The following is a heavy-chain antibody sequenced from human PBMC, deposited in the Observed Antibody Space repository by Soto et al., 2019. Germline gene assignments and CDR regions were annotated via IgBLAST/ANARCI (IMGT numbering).Heavy chain of an antibody. CDR3: ARELLRELYYGMDV. V-gene: IGHV3-30-3*01. Sequence: GGSLRLSCAASGFTFSSYAMHWVRQAPGKGLEWVAVISYDGSNKYYADSVKGRFTISRDNSKNTLYLQMNSLRAEDTAVYYCARELLRELYYGMDVWGQGTTVTVSS. D-gene: IGHD1-26*01. J-gene: IGHJ6*02. CDR1: GFTFSSYA. CDR2: ISYDGSNK.